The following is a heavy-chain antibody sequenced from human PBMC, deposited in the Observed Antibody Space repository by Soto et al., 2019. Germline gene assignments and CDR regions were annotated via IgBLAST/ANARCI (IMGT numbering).Heavy chain of an antibody. CDR1: GGSISSYY. CDR3: AREVLWFGELSSLYFDY. CDR2: IYYSGST. D-gene: IGHD3-10*01. Sequence: SETLSLTCTVSGGSISSYYWSWIRQPPGKGLEWIGYIYYSGSTNYNPSLKSRVTISVDTSKNQFSLKLSSVTAADTAVYYCAREVLWFGELSSLYFDYWGQGTLVTVSS. V-gene: IGHV4-59*01. J-gene: IGHJ4*02.